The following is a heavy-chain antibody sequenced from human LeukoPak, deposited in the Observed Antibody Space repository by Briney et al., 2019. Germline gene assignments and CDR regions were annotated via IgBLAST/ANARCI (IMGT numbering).Heavy chain of an antibody. J-gene: IGHJ6*02. V-gene: IGHV3-33*01. CDR1: GFTFSSYG. CDR3: ARDRRGNDYDFWSGYYLDV. Sequence: PGRSLRLSCAASGFTFSSYGMHWVRQAPGKGLEWVAVIWYDGSNKYYADSVKGRFTISRDNAKNSLYLQMNSLRAEDTAVYYCARDRRGNDYDFWSGYYLDVWGQGTTVTVSS. D-gene: IGHD3-3*01. CDR2: IWYDGSNK.